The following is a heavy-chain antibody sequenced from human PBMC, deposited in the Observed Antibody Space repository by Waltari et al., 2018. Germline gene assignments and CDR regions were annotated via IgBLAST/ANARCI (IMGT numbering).Heavy chain of an antibody. CDR3: VRHGFWNFDF. V-gene: IGHV3-33*03. D-gene: IGHD3-3*01. J-gene: IGHJ4*02. CDR1: GFTFSSYG. CDR2: IWYDGSNK. Sequence: QVQLVESGGGVVQPGRSLSLSCAASGFTFSSYGMHWVRQAPGKGLEWVAVIWYDGSNKYYADSVKGRFTISRDNAKNSLYLQMNSLRAEDTALYYCVRHGFWNFDFWGQGTLVTVSS.